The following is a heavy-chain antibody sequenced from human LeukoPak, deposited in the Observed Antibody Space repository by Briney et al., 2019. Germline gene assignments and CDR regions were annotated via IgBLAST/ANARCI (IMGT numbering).Heavy chain of an antibody. J-gene: IGHJ4*02. CDR3: ARGRLSTL. CDR1: GYPFIMYD. Sequence: ASVTVSFKASGYPFIMYDVNWVRRAAGQGLEWLGWMNPNGIAAGYSQKFQDRVTLTMDTSTSTAYLELSSLRSEDTAVYYCARGRLSTLWGQGTLVTVSS. D-gene: IGHD2-2*01. CDR2: MNPNGIAA. V-gene: IGHV1-8*01.